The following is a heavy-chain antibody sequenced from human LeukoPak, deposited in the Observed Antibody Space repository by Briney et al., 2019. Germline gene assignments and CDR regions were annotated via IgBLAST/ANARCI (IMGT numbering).Heavy chain of an antibody. J-gene: IGHJ4*02. CDR3: ARTYCGTNACPFDH. Sequence: PSETLSLTCTVSGGSISTYYWSWIRQPPGKGLECLGFIFHTGTTNYNASIKSRVTISVDTSKNQFSLKLSSGTAADTAIYYCARTYCGTNACPFDHWGQGNLVTVSS. D-gene: IGHD2-21*01. CDR2: IFHTGTT. CDR1: GGSISTYY. V-gene: IGHV4-59*08.